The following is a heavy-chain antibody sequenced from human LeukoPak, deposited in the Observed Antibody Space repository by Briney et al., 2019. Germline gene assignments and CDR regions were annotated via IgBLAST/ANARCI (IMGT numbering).Heavy chain of an antibody. V-gene: IGHV4-4*09. CDR1: GGSISGYY. J-gene: IGHJ5*02. CDR3: TKREGPMSGSYDYFDP. Sequence: SETLSLTCTVSGGSISGYYWGWIRQTPGQGLEWIAYIHSNGYTNYNPSLKSRVTISVDTSKNQFSLKVTSVTAADTAMYYCTKREGPMSGSYDYFDPWGQGTLVTVS. D-gene: IGHD1-26*01. CDR2: IHSNGYT.